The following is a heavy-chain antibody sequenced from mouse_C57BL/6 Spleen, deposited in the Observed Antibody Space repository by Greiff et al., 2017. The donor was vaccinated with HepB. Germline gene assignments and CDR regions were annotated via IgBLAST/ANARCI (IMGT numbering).Heavy chain of an antibody. CDR2: ISSGGSYT. J-gene: IGHJ2*01. Sequence: EVNVVESGGDLVKPGGSLKLSCAASGFTFSSYGMSWVRQTPDKRLEWVATISSGGSYTYYPDSVKGRFTISRDNAKNTLYLQMSSLKSEDTAMYYCARHPITTVVATGDYWGQGTTLTVSS. CDR1: GFTFSSYG. D-gene: IGHD1-1*01. V-gene: IGHV5-6*01. CDR3: ARHPITTVVATGDY.